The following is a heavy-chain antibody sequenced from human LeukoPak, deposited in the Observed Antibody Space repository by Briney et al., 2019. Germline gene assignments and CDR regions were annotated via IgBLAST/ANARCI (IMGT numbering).Heavy chain of an antibody. J-gene: IGHJ4*02. V-gene: IGHV5-51*01. CDR3: ARRVGEAAGIFGY. Sequence: GESLKISCKGSGYSFSSYWIGWVRQMPGKGLEWMGIIYPLDSDTRYSPSFQGQVTISADKSINTAYLQWSSLKASDTAMYYCARRVGEAAGIFGYWGQGTLVTVSS. CDR2: IYPLDSDT. D-gene: IGHD6-13*01. CDR1: GYSFSSYW.